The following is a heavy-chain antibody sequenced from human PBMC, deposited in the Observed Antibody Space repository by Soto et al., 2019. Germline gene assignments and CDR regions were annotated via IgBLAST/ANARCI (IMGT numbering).Heavy chain of an antibody. D-gene: IGHD6-19*01. CDR3: ARGWSTDGNF. CDR1: GYTLTNYY. Sequence: QVQLVQSGTEVKQPGASVKVSCKASGYTLTNYYMHWVRQAPGQGPEWMGVINPGGDTTTYAQKFQGRVTLTRDTSTSTVYMELSSLTFEDTAVYFCARGWSTDGNFWGQGTMVTVSS. V-gene: IGHV1-46*01. J-gene: IGHJ4*02. CDR2: INPGGDTT.